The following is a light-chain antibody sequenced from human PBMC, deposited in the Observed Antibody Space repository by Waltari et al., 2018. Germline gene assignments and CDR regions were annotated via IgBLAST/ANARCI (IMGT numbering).Light chain of an antibody. Sequence: QSALTQPASVSGSPGQSITISCMGTSSDVGGYNFVSWYQQHPGKAPKLLIYDVTKRPAVVSTRFSGSKSGNTASLTISGLQAEDEADYYCCSYVGGGTLVFGGGTNVTVL. CDR2: DVT. V-gene: IGLV2-23*02. J-gene: IGLJ2*01. CDR1: SSDVGGYNF. CDR3: CSYVGGGTLV.